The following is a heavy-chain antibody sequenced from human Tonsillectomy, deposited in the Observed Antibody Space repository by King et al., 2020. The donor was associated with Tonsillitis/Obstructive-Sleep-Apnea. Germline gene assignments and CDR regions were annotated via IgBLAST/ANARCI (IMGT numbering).Heavy chain of an antibody. V-gene: IGHV3-15*07. Sequence: VQLVESGGGLVKPGGSLRLSCAASGFTFSNAWMNWVRQAPGKGLEWVGRIKGKTDGGTTDYAAPVKGRFTISRDDSKNTLYLQMNSLKTEDTAVYYCTADRGAQAFCGSDCSSHFDYWGRGPLVTVSS. CDR2: IKGKTDGGTT. D-gene: IGHD2-21*02. CDR1: GFTFSNAW. CDR3: TADRGAQAFCGSDCSSHFDY. J-gene: IGHJ4*02.